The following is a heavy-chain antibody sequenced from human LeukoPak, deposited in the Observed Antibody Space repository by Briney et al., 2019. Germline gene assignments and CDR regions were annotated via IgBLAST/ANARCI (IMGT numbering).Heavy chain of an antibody. V-gene: IGHV1-2*06. Sequence: ASVKVSCKASGYTFTGYYMHWVRQAPGQGLEWMGRINPNSGGTNYAQKFQGRVTMTRGTSISTAYMELSRLRSDDTAVYYCARIVAGDNDAFDIWGQGTMVTVSS. D-gene: IGHD5-12*01. CDR2: INPNSGGT. J-gene: IGHJ3*02. CDR3: ARIVAGDNDAFDI. CDR1: GYTFTGYY.